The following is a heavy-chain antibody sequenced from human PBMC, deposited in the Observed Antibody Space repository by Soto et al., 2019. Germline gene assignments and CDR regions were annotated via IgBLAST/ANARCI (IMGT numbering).Heavy chain of an antibody. D-gene: IGHD5-18*01. CDR2: ISAYNGNR. J-gene: IGHJ5*02. V-gene: IGHV1-18*01. CDR1: GYTFTSYG. Sequence: QVQLVQSGAEVKKPGASVKVSCKASGYTFTSYGISWVRQAPGQGLEGMGWISAYNGNRNYGKKLQGRVTMPTDTSTSTAYMDLSTLRSDDTAVYYCARCRGRRYSYGPWGQGTLVTVSS. CDR3: ARCRGRRYSYGP.